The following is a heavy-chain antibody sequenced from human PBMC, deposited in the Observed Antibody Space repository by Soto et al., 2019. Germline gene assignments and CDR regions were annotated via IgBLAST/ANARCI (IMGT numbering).Heavy chain of an antibody. D-gene: IGHD3-16*01. J-gene: IGHJ2*01. CDR3: AKDSLGEPRAYWYFDL. CDR2: ISGSGGST. Sequence: GGPLRLSCAAPVFTFSSYAMSWVRQAPGKGLEWVSAISGSGGSTYYADSVKGRFTISRDNSKNTLYLQMNSLRAEDTAVYYCAKDSLGEPRAYWYFDLWGRGTLVTVSS. V-gene: IGHV3-23*01. CDR1: VFTFSSYA.